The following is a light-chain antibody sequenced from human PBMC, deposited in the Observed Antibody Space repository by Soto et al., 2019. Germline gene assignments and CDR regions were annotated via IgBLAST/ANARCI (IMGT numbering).Light chain of an antibody. CDR2: DAS. J-gene: IGKJ1*01. Sequence: IQPTQSPSTLSASVGHGATITIRATQRISSLWAWYQQKPGNAPKTLIYDASNLESAVTSRFSGSGSGTEFTLTISSLQADDFATYYCQQYNSYSPWTFGQGTKVDI. CDR1: QRISSL. V-gene: IGKV1-5*01. CDR3: QQYNSYSPWT.